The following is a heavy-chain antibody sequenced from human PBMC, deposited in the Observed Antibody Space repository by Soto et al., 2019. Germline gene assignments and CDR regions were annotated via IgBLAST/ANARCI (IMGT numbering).Heavy chain of an antibody. J-gene: IGHJ3*02. CDR2: INHSGST. Sequence: LSLTCAVYGGSFSGYYWSWIRQPPGKGLEWIGEINHSGSTNYNPSLKSRVTISVDTSKNQFSLKLSSVTAADTAVYYCARSRYRVVPAAIGAFDIWGQGTMVTVSS. CDR1: GGSFSGYY. V-gene: IGHV4-34*01. D-gene: IGHD2-2*01. CDR3: ARSRYRVVPAAIGAFDI.